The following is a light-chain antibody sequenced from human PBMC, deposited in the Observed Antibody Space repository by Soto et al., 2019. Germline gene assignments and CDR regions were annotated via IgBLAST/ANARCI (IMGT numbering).Light chain of an antibody. CDR1: QNLSRN. CDR3: QQYDNWPHT. Sequence: EMVMTQSPATLSVSPGERATLSCRASQNLSRNLAWYQQQPGQAPWLLIYVASTRATGIPARFSGSGSGTDFTLTISSLQSEDFAVYYCQQYDNWPHTFGQGTKLEIK. CDR2: VAS. J-gene: IGKJ2*01. V-gene: IGKV3-15*01.